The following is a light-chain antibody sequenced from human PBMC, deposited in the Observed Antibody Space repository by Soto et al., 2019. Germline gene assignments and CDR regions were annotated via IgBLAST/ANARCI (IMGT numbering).Light chain of an antibody. CDR2: EVT. J-gene: IGLJ1*01. Sequence: QSALTQPASVSGSPGQSITISCTGTTSDFGFYNYVSWYQHHPGKAPKLLIYEVTNRHSGVSNRFSGSKSGNTASLTISGLQAEDEADYYCSSYTRSTDYVFGTGTKLTVL. V-gene: IGLV2-14*01. CDR3: SSYTRSTDYV. CDR1: TSDFGFYNY.